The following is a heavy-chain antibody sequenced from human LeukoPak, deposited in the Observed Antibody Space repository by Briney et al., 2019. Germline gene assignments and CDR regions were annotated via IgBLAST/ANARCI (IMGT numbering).Heavy chain of an antibody. CDR2: VSSAGSTK. CDR3: TKEGATGSPYSFDY. J-gene: IGHJ4*02. CDR1: GFTFSSYG. V-gene: IGHV3-30*18. Sequence: GGSLRLSSAASGFTFSSYGMHWVRQAPGKGLEWVAVVSSAGSTKYYADSVKGRFTISRDNSKKTLDLQMNNLRAEDTAVYYCTKEGATGSPYSFDYRGQGTLVTVSS. D-gene: IGHD1-1*01.